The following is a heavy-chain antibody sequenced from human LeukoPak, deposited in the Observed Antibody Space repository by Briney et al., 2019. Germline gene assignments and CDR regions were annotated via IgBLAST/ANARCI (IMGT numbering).Heavy chain of an antibody. D-gene: IGHD2-15*01. CDR1: GFTFSSYW. CDR3: ARALRWGSMPGYCSGGSCYAFDY. J-gene: IGHJ4*02. CDR2: IKQDGSEK. V-gene: IGHV3-7*01. Sequence: PGGSLRLSCAASGFTFSSYWMSWVRQAPGKGLEWVANIKQDGSEKYYVDSVKGRFTISRDNAKNSLYLQMNSLRAEDTAVYYCARALRWGSMPGYCSGGSCYAFDYWGQGALVTVSS.